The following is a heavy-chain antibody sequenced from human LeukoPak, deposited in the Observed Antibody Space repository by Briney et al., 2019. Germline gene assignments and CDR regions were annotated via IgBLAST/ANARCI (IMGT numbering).Heavy chain of an antibody. J-gene: IGHJ3*02. D-gene: IGHD1-14*01. CDR2: INPSGGST. CDR1: GYTFTRHA. V-gene: IGHV1-46*01. CDR3: AGNHPDDAFDI. Sequence: GASVKVSCKASGYTFTRHAMNWVRQAPGQGLEWMGIINPSGGSTSYAQKFQGRVTMTRDTSTSTVYMELSSLRSEDTAVYYCAGNHPDDAFDIWGQGTMVTVSS.